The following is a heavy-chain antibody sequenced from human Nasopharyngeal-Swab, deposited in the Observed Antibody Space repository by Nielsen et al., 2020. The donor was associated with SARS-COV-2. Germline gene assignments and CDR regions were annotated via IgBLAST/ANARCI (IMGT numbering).Heavy chain of an antibody. CDR3: ARDLGGYYYYMDV. Sequence: WVRHAPEQRLEWMGWINPGNGNTKYSQEFQGRVTITRDTPASTAYMELSSLRSEDTAIYYCARDLGGYYYYMDVWGKGTTVTVSS. V-gene: IGHV1-3*01. CDR2: INPGNGNT. J-gene: IGHJ6*03. D-gene: IGHD3-16*01.